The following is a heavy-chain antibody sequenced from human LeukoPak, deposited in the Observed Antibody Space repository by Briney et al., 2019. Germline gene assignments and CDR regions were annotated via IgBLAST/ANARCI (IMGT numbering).Heavy chain of an antibody. V-gene: IGHV1-69*05. Sequence: ASVKVSCKASGGTFISYAISGVGQAPGQGREWMGGIIPIFGTANYAQKLQGRVTMTTDTSTSPAYMELRSLRSDDTAVYYCARVRITMIVVPDYWGQGTLVTVSS. CDR2: IIPIFGTA. CDR1: GGTFISYA. J-gene: IGHJ4*02. CDR3: ARVRITMIVVPDY. D-gene: IGHD3-22*01.